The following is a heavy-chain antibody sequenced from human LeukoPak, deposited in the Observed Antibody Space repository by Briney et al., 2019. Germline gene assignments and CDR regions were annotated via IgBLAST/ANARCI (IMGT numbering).Heavy chain of an antibody. D-gene: IGHD3-10*01. CDR1: GFTFSDYW. CDR2: INGDGTST. Sequence: GGSLRLSCAASGFTFSDYWMHWVRQAPGKGLVWVSRINGDGTSTRYADSVKGRFTISRDNAKNTVYLQMNSLSAEDTAVYYCARRDYGSGSFFGIDYWGQGTLVTVSS. V-gene: IGHV3-74*01. J-gene: IGHJ4*02. CDR3: ARRDYGSGSFFGIDY.